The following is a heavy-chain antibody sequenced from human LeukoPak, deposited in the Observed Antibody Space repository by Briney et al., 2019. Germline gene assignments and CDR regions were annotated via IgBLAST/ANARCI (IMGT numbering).Heavy chain of an antibody. CDR1: GYSFTSYW. V-gene: IGHV5-51*01. CDR3: ARLDGSNWGSLSLDP. CDR2: IYPGDSDT. D-gene: IGHD7-27*01. J-gene: IGHJ5*02. Sequence: GESLKISCKGSGYSFTSYWIGWVRQMPGKGLEWMGIIYPGDSDTRYSPSFQGQVTISADKSISTAYLQWSSLKASDTAMYYYARLDGSNWGSLSLDPWGQGTLVTVSS.